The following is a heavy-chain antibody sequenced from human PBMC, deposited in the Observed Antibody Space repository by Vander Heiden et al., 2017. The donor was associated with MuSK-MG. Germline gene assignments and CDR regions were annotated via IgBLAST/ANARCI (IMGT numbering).Heavy chain of an antibody. CDR2: IYYVGST. CDR1: GGSISSYY. J-gene: IGHJ4*01. D-gene: IGHD2-15*01. Sequence: VQLQESGPGLVKPSETLSLTCTVSGGSISSYYWSWIRHPPGKGVGCMVYIYYVGSTNYHPSRKCRVTIPGDTSKTLFSLMLSPITAAHTAVYYGGRRWLVVAVTPYFDYWG. CDR3: GRRWLVVAVTPYFDY. V-gene: IGHV4-59*08.